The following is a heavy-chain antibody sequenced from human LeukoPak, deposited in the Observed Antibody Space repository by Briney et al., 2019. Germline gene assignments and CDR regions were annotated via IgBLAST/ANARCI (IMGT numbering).Heavy chain of an antibody. CDR2: IIPIFGTA. V-gene: IGHV1-69*13. J-gene: IGHJ4*02. D-gene: IGHD1-1*01. CDR1: GGTFSSYA. Sequence: GASVKVSCKASGGTFSSYAISWVRQAPGQGLEWMGGIIPIFGTANYAQKFQGRVTITADESTSTAYMELSSLRSEDTAVYYCARPPAPGTNAPFDYWGQETLVTVSS. CDR3: ARPPAPGTNAPFDY.